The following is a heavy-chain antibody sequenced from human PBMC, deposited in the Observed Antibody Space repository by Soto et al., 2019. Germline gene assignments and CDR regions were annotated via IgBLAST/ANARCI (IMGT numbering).Heavy chain of an antibody. D-gene: IGHD3-22*01. CDR3: AREGYYDSSGYFSNAFDI. CDR1: GFTFSSYA. V-gene: IGHV3-30-3*01. Sequence: GGSLRLSCAASGFTFSSYAMHWVRQAPGKGLEWVAVISYDGSNKYYADSVKGRFTISRDNSKNTLYLQMNSLRAEDTAVYYCAREGYYDSSGYFSNAFDIWGQGTRVTVSS. J-gene: IGHJ3*02. CDR2: ISYDGSNK.